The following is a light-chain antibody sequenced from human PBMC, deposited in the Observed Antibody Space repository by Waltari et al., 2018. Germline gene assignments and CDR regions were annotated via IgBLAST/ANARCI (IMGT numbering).Light chain of an antibody. CDR2: AAS. Sequence: DIQLTQLPSFLPAFLGDRVTITCRASQGISNYLAWYQQKPGKAPKLLMYAASTLQSGVPSRFSGSGSGTEFTLTISSLQTEDFATYYCQQLNNYPIAFGGGTKVEIK. CDR1: QGISNY. J-gene: IGKJ4*01. CDR3: QQLNNYPIA. V-gene: IGKV1-9*01.